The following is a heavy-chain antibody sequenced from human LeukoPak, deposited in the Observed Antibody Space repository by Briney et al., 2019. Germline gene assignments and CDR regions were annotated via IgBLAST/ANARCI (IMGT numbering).Heavy chain of an antibody. Sequence: PGGSLRLSCAASGFTFSSYGMHWVGQAPGKGLEWVAVISYDGSNKYYADSVKGRFTISRDNSKNTLYLQMNSLRAEDTAVYYCAKEGYERGFDYWGQGTLVTVSS. J-gene: IGHJ4*02. D-gene: IGHD3-10*01. V-gene: IGHV3-30*18. CDR3: AKEGYERGFDY. CDR2: ISYDGSNK. CDR1: GFTFSSYG.